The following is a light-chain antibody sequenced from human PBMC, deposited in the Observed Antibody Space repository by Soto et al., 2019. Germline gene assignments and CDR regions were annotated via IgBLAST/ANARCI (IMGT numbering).Light chain of an antibody. V-gene: IGKV1-5*03. Sequence: DIQITQSHSTLSGSVGDRVTITCRASQTISSWLAWYQQKPGKAPKLLIYKASTLKSGVPSRFSGSGSGTEFTLTISGLQPDDFATYFCHQYYSYPKTFGQGTKVDI. CDR2: KAS. J-gene: IGKJ1*01. CDR3: HQYYSYPKT. CDR1: QTISSW.